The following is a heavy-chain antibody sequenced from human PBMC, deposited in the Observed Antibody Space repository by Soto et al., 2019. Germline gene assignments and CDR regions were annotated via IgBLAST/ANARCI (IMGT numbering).Heavy chain of an antibody. CDR3: VSVATSGDPQKYSDN. Sequence: EVQLVESGGGLVQPGGSLRLSCAASGFTFSDHYMDWVRQAPGKGLEWVGRTRNKTNSYSTEYAASVKCRFTITRSHSKNSMNMTTNSLKTKDTAVYYCVSVATSGDPQKYSDNWGQGTLVTVSS. J-gene: IGHJ4*02. CDR2: TRNKTNSYST. V-gene: IGHV3-72*01. D-gene: IGHD4-17*01. CDR1: GFTFSDHY.